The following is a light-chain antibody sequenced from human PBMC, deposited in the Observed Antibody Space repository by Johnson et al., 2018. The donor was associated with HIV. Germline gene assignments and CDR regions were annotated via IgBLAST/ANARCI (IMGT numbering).Light chain of an antibody. J-gene: IGLJ1*01. CDR3: GTWDSSLSAYV. Sequence: QSLLTQPPSVSAAPGQRVNISCSGHSSNIENYFVSWYQQLPGAAPRLLIYEDYKRPSGIPDRFSGSKSGTSATLGITGLQPGDEADYYCGTWDSSLSAYVFGTGTKVTVL. V-gene: IGLV1-51*02. CDR2: EDY. CDR1: SSNIENYF.